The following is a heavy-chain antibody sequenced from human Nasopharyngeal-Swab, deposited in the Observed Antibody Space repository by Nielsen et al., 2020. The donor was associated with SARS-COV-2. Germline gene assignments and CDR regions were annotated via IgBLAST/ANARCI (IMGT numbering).Heavy chain of an antibody. D-gene: IGHD7-27*01. Sequence: WIRQPPGKGLEWIGYIYYSGSTNYNPSLRSRVTISVDTSKNQFSLKLSSVTAADTAVYYCARDSGTSPWGPDAFDIWGQGTMVTVS. CDR3: ARDSGTSPWGPDAFDI. J-gene: IGHJ3*02. V-gene: IGHV4-59*01. CDR2: IYYSGST.